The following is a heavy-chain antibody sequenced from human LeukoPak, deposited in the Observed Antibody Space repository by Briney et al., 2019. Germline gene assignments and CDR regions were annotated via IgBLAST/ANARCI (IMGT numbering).Heavy chain of an antibody. CDR2: IYYSGST. J-gene: IGHJ3*02. CDR3: ARGGTYTYYDFWSGGGAFDI. Sequence: SETLSLTCTVSGGSISSYYWSWIRQPPGKGLEWIGYIYYSGSTNYNPSLKSRVTISVDTSKNQFSLKLSSVTAADTAVYYCARGGTYTYYDFWSGGGAFDIWGQGTMVTVSS. V-gene: IGHV4-59*12. D-gene: IGHD3-3*01. CDR1: GGSISSYY.